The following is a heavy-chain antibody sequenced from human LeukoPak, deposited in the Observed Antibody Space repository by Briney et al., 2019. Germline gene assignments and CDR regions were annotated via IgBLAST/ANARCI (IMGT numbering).Heavy chain of an antibody. V-gene: IGHV4-59*01. J-gene: IGHJ5*02. D-gene: IGHD2-2*02. CDR2: IYYSGST. CDR3: ARGAYPDPPYP. CDR1: GGSISSYY. Sequence: SETLSLTCTVSGGSISSYYWSWIRQPPGKGLEWIGYIYYSGSTNYNPSLKSRVTISVDTSKNQFSLKLSSVTAADTAVYYCARGAYPDPPYPWGQGTLVTVSS.